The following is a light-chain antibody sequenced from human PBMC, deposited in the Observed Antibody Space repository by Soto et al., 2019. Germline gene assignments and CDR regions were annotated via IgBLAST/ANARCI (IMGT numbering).Light chain of an antibody. Sequence: DIQMTQSPSSLSASVGDRVTITCRASQGISTYLNWYQQKLGKAPKPLIYAASTLQSGVPPRFSGSGSGTEFTHTISSLQPEDFATYYCQQSYSDPTFGGGTKVAV. CDR3: QQSYSDPT. V-gene: IGKV1-39*01. CDR2: AAS. J-gene: IGKJ4*01. CDR1: QGISTY.